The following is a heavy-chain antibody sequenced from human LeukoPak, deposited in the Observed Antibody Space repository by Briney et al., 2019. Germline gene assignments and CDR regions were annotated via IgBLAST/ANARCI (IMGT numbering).Heavy chain of an antibody. D-gene: IGHD6-13*01. J-gene: IGHJ4*02. Sequence: GGSLRLSCAASGFTFSSYWMSWVRLAPGKGLEWVANIKEDGSERNYVDSVKGRFTISRDNAKNSLYLQMNSLRVADTAVYYCAKDRFLPVAAAASDYWGQGTLVTVSS. CDR3: AKDRFLPVAAAASDY. CDR2: IKEDGSER. V-gene: IGHV3-7*01. CDR1: GFTFSSYW.